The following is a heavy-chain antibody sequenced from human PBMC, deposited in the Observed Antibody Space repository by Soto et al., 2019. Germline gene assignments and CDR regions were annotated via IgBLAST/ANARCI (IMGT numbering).Heavy chain of an antibody. D-gene: IGHD2-21*02. J-gene: IGHJ4*02. Sequence: GGSLRLSCAASGFTFSDYYMSWIRQAPGKWLEWVSYISSSGSTIYYADSVKGRFTISRDNAKNSLYLQMNSLRAEDTAVYYCARVRATVTAFDYWGQGTLVTVSS. CDR3: ARVRATVTAFDY. V-gene: IGHV3-11*01. CDR1: GFTFSDYY. CDR2: ISSSGSTI.